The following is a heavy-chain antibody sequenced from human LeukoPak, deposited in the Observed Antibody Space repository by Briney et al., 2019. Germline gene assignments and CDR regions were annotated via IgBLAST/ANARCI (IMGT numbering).Heavy chain of an antibody. CDR2: ISASGATT. Sequence: GGSLRLSCAASGSTFSSYAMSWVRQAPGKGLEWVSAISASGATTYYADSVKGRFTISRDNSKNTLYLQMSGLRAEDTAVYYCAKEPREYCSRTSCPNWIDPWGQGTLVTVSS. V-gene: IGHV3-23*01. J-gene: IGHJ5*02. CDR3: AKEPREYCSRTSCPNWIDP. D-gene: IGHD2-2*01. CDR1: GSTFSSYA.